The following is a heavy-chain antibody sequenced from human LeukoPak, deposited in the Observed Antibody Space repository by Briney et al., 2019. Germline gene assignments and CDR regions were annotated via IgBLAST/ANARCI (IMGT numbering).Heavy chain of an antibody. CDR2: IKQDGSEK. CDR1: GFTFSSYE. CDR3: ARAAVTKPFDY. V-gene: IGHV3-7*01. J-gene: IGHJ4*02. Sequence: GGSLRLSCAASGFTFSSYEMNWVRQAPGKGLEWVANIKQDGSEKYYVDSVKGRFTISRDNAKNSLYLQMNSLRAEDTAVYYCARAAVTKPFDYWGQGTLVTVSS. D-gene: IGHD4-17*01.